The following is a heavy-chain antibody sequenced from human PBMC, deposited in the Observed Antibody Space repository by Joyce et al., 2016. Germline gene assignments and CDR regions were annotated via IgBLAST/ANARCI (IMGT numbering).Heavy chain of an antibody. CDR2: LSYTSYYR. CDR1: GSKFSTSS. CDR3: ARGGISYYYAMDV. V-gene: IGHV3-21*01. D-gene: IGHD3-16*01. J-gene: IGHJ6*02. Sequence: QLVESGGGVVKPGGSMRLSCEASGSKFSTSSMSWFRQAPGKGLEWGAALSYTSYYRFHAETVRGRFTVSRDNAKKTLYLQMNSLRAEDSAVFYCARGGISYYYAMDVWGQGTTVTVSS.